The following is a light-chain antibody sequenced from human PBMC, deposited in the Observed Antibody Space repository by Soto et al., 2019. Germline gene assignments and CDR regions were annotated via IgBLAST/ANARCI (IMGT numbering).Light chain of an antibody. CDR2: KAT. V-gene: IGKV1-5*03. J-gene: IGKJ1*01. Sequence: DIQITQSPSTLSASVGDRVTITCRASQSISNLLAWYQQKPAKAPKLLIYKATSLESGVPSRLSGSVSGTKFTLTISRLKPDDFANYYCEQYNSYWTFGQGTKVEIK. CDR1: QSISNL. CDR3: EQYNSYWT.